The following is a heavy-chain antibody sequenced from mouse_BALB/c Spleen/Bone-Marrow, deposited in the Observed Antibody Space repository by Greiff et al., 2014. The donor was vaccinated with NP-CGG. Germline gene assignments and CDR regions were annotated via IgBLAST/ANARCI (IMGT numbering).Heavy chain of an antibody. CDR1: GFNIKDTY. J-gene: IGHJ3*01. D-gene: IGHD1-1*01. CDR2: IDPANGNT. Sequence: EVQLQQSGAELVKPGASVELSCTASGFNIKDTYMHWVKQRPGQGLEWIGRIDPANGNTKYDPKFQGKATITADTSSNTAYLQLSSLTSEDTAVYYCALYYYGSSGFAYWGQGTLVTVSA. CDR3: ALYYYGSSGFAY. V-gene: IGHV14-3*02.